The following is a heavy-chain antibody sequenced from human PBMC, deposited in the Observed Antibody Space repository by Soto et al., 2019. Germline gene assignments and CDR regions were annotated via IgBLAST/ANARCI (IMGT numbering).Heavy chain of an antibody. CDR3: RTVFEY. V-gene: IGHV3-74*01. D-gene: IGHD1-1*01. CDR1: GFTFTNYW. J-gene: IGHJ4*02. CDR2: IDGVGTGT. Sequence: EVQLVQSGGGSVQPGGSLRLSCAASGFTFTNYWMHWVRQVPGKGLVWVSRIDGVGTGTSYSDSVRVRFTVSRDNAENMLYLQTNSLRAADTAVYYCRTVFEYWGQGTLVNVSS.